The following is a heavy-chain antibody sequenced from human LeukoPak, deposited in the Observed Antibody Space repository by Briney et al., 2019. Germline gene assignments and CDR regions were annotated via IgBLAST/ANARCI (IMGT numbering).Heavy chain of an antibody. D-gene: IGHD3-22*01. CDR1: GGSFSGYY. V-gene: IGHV4-34*01. J-gene: IGHJ5*02. CDR3: ARDPHYYDSSGRNWFDP. CDR2: INHSGST. Sequence: SETLSLTCAVYGGSFSGYYWSWIRQPPGKGLEWIGEINHSGSTNYNPSLKSRVTISVDTSKNQFSLKLSSVTAADTAVYYCARDPHYYDSSGRNWFDPWGQGTLVTVSS.